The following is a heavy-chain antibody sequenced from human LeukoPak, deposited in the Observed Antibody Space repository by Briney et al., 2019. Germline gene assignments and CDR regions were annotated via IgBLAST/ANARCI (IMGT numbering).Heavy chain of an antibody. J-gene: IGHJ4*02. V-gene: IGHV4-39*01. CDR1: GGSISSTIHY. D-gene: IGHD3-10*01. CDR3: ARHRYYYGSAHLCYLDF. Sequence: SETLSLTCTVSGGSISSTIHYWGWVRQPPGKGLEWIGSIYYSGSTYYNPSLKSRVTISVDTSKNQFSLKLSSVTAADTAVYYCARHRYYYGSAHLCYLDFWGQGTLVTVSS. CDR2: IYYSGST.